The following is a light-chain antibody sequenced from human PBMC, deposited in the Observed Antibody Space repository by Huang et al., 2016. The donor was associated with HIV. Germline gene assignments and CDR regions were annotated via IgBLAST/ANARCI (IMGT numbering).Light chain of an antibody. CDR2: AAS. J-gene: IGKJ4*01. CDR3: QQFNNYPLT. Sequence: IQLTQSPSSLSASVGDRVTSTCRASQGISSFLAWYQQKPGKAPKLLMYAASTLHSEVTLRFSGSEFGTNFTLTISSLQPEDFATYYCQQFNNYPLTFGGGTKVEIK. V-gene: IGKV1-9*01. CDR1: QGISSF.